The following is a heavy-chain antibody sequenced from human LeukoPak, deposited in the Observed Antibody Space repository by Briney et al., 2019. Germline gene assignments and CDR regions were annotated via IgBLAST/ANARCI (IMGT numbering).Heavy chain of an antibody. V-gene: IGHV4-59*11. CDR1: GGSISSHY. CDR3: ARGGVDYYDSSGYYYAISSLYYYYYMDV. D-gene: IGHD3-22*01. CDR2: IYYSGST. J-gene: IGHJ6*03. Sequence: PSETLSLTCTVSGGSISSHYWSWIRQPPGKGLEWIGYIYYSGSTSYNPSLKSRVTISVDTSKNQFSLKLSSVTAADTAVYYCARGGVDYYDSSGYYYAISSLYYYYYMDVWGKGTTVTVSS.